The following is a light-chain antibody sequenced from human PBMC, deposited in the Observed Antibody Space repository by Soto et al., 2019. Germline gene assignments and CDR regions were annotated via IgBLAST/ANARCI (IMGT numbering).Light chain of an antibody. V-gene: IGLV2-8*01. CDR3: SSYAGSNNFPYV. CDR1: SSDVGSCNC. Sequence: QSVLTQPPSASGSPGQSVTISCTGTSSDVGSCNCVSWYQQYPDKAPKLMIYEVNKRPSGVPDRFSGSKSGNTASLTVSGLQAEDEADYYCSSYAGSNNFPYVFGTGTKVTVL. J-gene: IGLJ1*01. CDR2: EVN.